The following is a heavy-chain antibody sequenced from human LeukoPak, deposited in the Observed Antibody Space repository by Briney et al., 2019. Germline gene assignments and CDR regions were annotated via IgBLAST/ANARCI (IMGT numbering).Heavy chain of an antibody. Sequence: GGSLRLSCEASGFALRNYVINWVRQTPGKGLEWVSSIITTGGVTDYADSVKGRFTISRDNSRNTLYMQMNSLRAEDTAVYYCAKTSRRLCSSSSCYTLDSWGQGALVTVSS. V-gene: IGHV3-23*01. CDR1: GFALRNYV. CDR2: IITTGGVT. J-gene: IGHJ4*02. D-gene: IGHD2-2*02. CDR3: AKTSRRLCSSSSCYTLDS.